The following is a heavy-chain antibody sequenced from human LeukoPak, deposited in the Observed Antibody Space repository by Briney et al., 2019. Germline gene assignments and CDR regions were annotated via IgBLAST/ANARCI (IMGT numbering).Heavy chain of an antibody. CDR2: IYYSGST. CDR3: ARGPSTIPEYFDL. J-gene: IGHJ2*01. V-gene: IGHV4-59*01. CDR1: GGSISSYY. D-gene: IGHD1-14*01. Sequence: SETLPLTCTVSGGSISSYYWSWIRQPPGKGLEWIGYIYYSGSTNYNPSLKSRVTISVDTSKNQFSLKLSSVTAADTAVYYCARGPSTIPEYFDLWGRGTLVTVSS.